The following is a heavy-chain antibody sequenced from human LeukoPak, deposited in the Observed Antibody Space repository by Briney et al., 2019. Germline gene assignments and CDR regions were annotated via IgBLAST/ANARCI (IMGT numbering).Heavy chain of an antibody. CDR3: AAIKKGLEWGMDV. CDR2: VKGKADGGTT. D-gene: IGHD3-3*01. Sequence: MTGGSLRLSGAASGFTFSGAVMSWVRQAPGKGLEWVCRVKGKADGGTTEYASPVGGRFTISSDSSRTTGYLQMNSLRTEATAVYYCAAIKKGLEWGMDVWGQGTTVTVSS. V-gene: IGHV3-15*01. CDR1: GFTFSGAV. J-gene: IGHJ6*02.